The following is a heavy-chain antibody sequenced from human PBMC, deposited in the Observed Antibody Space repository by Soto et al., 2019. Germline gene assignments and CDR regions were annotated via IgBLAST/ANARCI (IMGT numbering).Heavy chain of an antibody. V-gene: IGHV6-1*01. J-gene: IGHJ4*01. D-gene: IGHD1-26*01. Sequence: SQTLSLTCAITGDSVSSNSAGWSWVRQSPSRGLEWLGRTYYRSKWYYEYAVSVRGRITINPDTSKNQYSLQLNSVTPEDTSVYFCARGEQYSGRIFDYWGQGTLVTVSS. CDR1: GDSVSSNSAG. CDR3: ARGEQYSGRIFDY. CDR2: TYYRSKWYY.